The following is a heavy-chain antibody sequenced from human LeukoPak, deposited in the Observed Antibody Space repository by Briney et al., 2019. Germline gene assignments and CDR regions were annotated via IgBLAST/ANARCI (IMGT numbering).Heavy chain of an antibody. V-gene: IGHV3-21*01. D-gene: IGHD1-20*01. Sequence: PGGSLRLSCAASGFTFSSYGIHWFRQAPGKGLEWVSSISSSSSYIYYADSVKGRFTISRDNAKNSLYLQMNSLRAEDTAVYYCARDRNSITGAHYYYYGMDVWGQGTTVTVSS. CDR3: ARDRNSITGAHYYYYGMDV. CDR2: ISSSSSYI. J-gene: IGHJ6*02. CDR1: GFTFSSYG.